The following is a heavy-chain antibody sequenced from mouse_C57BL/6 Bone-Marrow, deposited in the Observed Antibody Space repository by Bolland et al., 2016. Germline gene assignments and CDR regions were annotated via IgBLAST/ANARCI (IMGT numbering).Heavy chain of an antibody. CDR3: ARFYYDYPYAMDY. Sequence: NPNNGGTIYNQKFKGKATLTVDKSYSTAYMELRSLTSEDTAVYYCARFYYDYPYAMDYWGQGTS. D-gene: IGHD2-4*01. CDR2: NPNNGGT. J-gene: IGHJ4*01. V-gene: IGHV1-18*01.